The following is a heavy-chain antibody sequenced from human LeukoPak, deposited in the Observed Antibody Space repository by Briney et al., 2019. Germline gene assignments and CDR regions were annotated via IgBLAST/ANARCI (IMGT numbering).Heavy chain of an antibody. CDR3: ARETSQKGAHYMDV. CDR2: IYYSGST. V-gene: IGHV4-59*01. Sequence: SETLSLTCTVSGGSISSYYWSWIRQPPGKGLEWIGYIYYSGSTNYNPSLRSRVTISVDTSKNQFSLKLSSVTAADTAVYYCARETSQKGAHYMDVWGKGTTVTISS. CDR1: GGSISSYY. J-gene: IGHJ6*03. D-gene: IGHD3-16*01.